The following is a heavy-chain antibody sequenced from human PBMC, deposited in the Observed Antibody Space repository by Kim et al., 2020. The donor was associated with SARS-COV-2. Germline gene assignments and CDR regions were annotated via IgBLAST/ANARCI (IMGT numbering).Heavy chain of an antibody. V-gene: IGHV1-24*01. J-gene: IGHJ3*02. CDR2: FDPEDGET. Sequence: ASVKVSCKVSGHTLIDLSMHWVRQAPGRGLEWMGGFDPEDGETIYAQKFQGRVTMTEDTSTDTAYMELSSLRSEDTAVYYCAAWSLQDCSSITCYASDIWGRGTMVIVSS. CDR3: AAWSLQDCSSITCYASDI. D-gene: IGHD2-2*01. CDR1: GHTLIDLS.